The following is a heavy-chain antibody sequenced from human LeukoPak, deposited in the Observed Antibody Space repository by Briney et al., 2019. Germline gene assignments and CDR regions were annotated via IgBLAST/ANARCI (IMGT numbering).Heavy chain of an antibody. CDR3: ARDENNSGSYYDAFDI. CDR1: GFTFSTYS. CDR2: ISSSGNTI. V-gene: IGHV3-48*01. D-gene: IGHD1-26*01. Sequence: GGSLRLSCAASGFTFSTYSRNWVRQAPGKGLEWVSYISSSGNTIYYADSVKGRFTISRDNAKNSLYLQINGLRAEDAAVYYCARDENNSGSYYDAFDIWGQGTMVTVSS. J-gene: IGHJ3*02.